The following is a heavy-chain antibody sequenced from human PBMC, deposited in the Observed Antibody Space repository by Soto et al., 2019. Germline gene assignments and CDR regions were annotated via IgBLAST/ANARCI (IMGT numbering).Heavy chain of an antibody. J-gene: IGHJ4*02. CDR1: GGSISSYY. V-gene: IGHV4-59*01. CDR2: IYYSGST. Sequence: QVQLQESGPGLVKPSATLSVTCTVSGGSISSYYWSWIRQPPGKGLEWIGSIYYSGSTNYNPSLKRRFTIQVDTAKNQFSLKLSSVTAADTAVSYCARAPYSSGWAIDYWGQGTLVTVSS. CDR3: ARAPYSSGWAIDY. D-gene: IGHD6-19*01.